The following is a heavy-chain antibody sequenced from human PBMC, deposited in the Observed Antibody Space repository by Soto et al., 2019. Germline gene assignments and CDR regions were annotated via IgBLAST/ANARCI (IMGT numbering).Heavy chain of an antibody. CDR2: ISGSGDGT. CDR3: AAKPRAISLP. V-gene: IGHV3-23*01. Sequence: EVQLLESGGGLVQPGGSLTLSCAASGFTFSYYDMRWVRQAPGKGLEWVSTISGSGDGTYYADSVKGRFTISRDNSKNAVFLQMPSLIAEDTAIYYCAAKPRAISLPWGQGTLVTVSS. J-gene: IGHJ5*02. CDR1: GFTFSYYD. D-gene: IGHD3-3*02.